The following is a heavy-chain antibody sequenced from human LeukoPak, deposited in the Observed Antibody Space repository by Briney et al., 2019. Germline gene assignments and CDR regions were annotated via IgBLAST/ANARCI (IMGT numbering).Heavy chain of an antibody. Sequence: PGGSLRLSCAASGFTFDDYGMSWVRQAPGEGLEWVSGINWNGGSTGYADSVKGRFTIPRDNAKNSLYLQMNSLRAEDTALYYCASLYYYDSSGHPWGQGTLVTVSS. J-gene: IGHJ5*02. CDR1: GFTFDDYG. V-gene: IGHV3-20*04. CDR3: ASLYYYDSSGHP. CDR2: INWNGGST. D-gene: IGHD3-22*01.